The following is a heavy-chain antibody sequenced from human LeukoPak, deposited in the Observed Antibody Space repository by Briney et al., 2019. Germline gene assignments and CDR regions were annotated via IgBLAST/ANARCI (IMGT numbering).Heavy chain of an antibody. CDR3: AREHRYSSSSDY. J-gene: IGHJ4*02. CDR1: GFTFSTYA. CDR2: ISGSTGRT. V-gene: IGHV3-23*01. Sequence: GGSLRLSCAASGFTFSTYAMSWVRQAPGKGLEWVSAISGSTGRTYYADSVKGRFTISRDNSKNTLYLQMNSLRAEDTAVYYCAREHRYSSSSDYWGQGTLVTVSS. D-gene: IGHD6-6*01.